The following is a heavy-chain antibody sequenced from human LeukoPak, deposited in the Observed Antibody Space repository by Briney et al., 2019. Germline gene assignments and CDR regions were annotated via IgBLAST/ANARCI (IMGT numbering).Heavy chain of an antibody. Sequence: SVKVSCKASGGTFSSYAISWVRQAPGQGLEWMGGIIPIFGTANYAQKFQGRVTITADESTSTAYMELSSLRSEDTAVYYCARDLIPPGYFDYWGQGTLVTVSS. V-gene: IGHV1-69*01. CDR3: ARDLIPPGYFDY. CDR2: IIPIFGTA. D-gene: IGHD3-16*01. CDR1: GGTFSSYA. J-gene: IGHJ4*02.